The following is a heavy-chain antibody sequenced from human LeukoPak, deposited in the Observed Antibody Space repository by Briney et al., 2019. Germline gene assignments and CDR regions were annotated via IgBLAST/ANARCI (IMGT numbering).Heavy chain of an antibody. Sequence: PGGSLRLSCAASGFTFSSYAMSWVRQAPGKGLEWVSAISGSGGSTYYADSVKGRFTISRDNSKNTLYLQMNSLRAEDTTIYYCAKGICGWYLYYFDYWGQGTLVTVSS. CDR2: ISGSGGST. D-gene: IGHD6-19*01. CDR3: AKGICGWYLYYFDY. J-gene: IGHJ4*02. V-gene: IGHV3-23*01. CDR1: GFTFSSYA.